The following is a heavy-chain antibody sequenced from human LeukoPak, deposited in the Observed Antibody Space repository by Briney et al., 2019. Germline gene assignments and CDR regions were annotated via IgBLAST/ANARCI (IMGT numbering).Heavy chain of an antibody. V-gene: IGHV4-59*01. Sequence: SETLSLTCTVSGGSISSYYWSWIRQPPGKGLEWIGYIYYSGSTNYNPSLKSRVTISVDTSKNQFSLKLSSVTAADTAVYYCARGDDYYDSSGYYTTFDYWGQGTLVTVSS. CDR1: GGSISSYY. CDR2: IYYSGST. CDR3: ARGDDYYDSSGYYTTFDY. J-gene: IGHJ4*02. D-gene: IGHD3-22*01.